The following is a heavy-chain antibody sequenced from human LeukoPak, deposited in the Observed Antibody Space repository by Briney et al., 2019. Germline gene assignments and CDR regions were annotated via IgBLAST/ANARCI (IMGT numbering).Heavy chain of an antibody. V-gene: IGHV4-61*01. Sequence: SETLSLTCTVSGGSVSSGSYYWSWIRQPPGKGLEWIGYIYYSGSTNYNPSLKSRVTISVDTSKNQFSLKLSSVTAADTAVYYCARDRQESIQLWPDYYYYGMDVWGQGTTVTVSS. CDR3: ARDRQESIQLWPDYYYYGMDV. CDR2: IYYSGST. D-gene: IGHD5-18*01. J-gene: IGHJ6*02. CDR1: GGSVSSGSYY.